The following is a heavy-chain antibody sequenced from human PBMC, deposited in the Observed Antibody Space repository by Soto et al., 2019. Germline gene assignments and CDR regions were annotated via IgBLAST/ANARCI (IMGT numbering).Heavy chain of an antibody. V-gene: IGHV4-34*01. J-gene: IGHJ4*02. CDR3: ARGKAMAYSFDY. CDR1: GGSFSGYY. Sequence: PSETLSLTCAVYGGSFSGYYWSWIRQPPGKGLEWIGEINHSGSTNYNPSLKSRVTISVDKSKNQFSLNLSSVTAADTAVYYCARGKAMAYSFDYWGQGTLVTVSS. D-gene: IGHD5-18*01. CDR2: INHSGST.